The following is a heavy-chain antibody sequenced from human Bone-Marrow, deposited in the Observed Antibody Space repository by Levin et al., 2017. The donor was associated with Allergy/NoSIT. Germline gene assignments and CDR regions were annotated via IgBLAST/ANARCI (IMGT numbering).Heavy chain of an antibody. J-gene: IGHJ4*02. CDR2: IYYRGST. Sequence: GSLRLSCTVSGGSISSSSYYWGWIRQPPGKGLEWIGSIYYRGSTYYNPSLKSRVTISVDTSKNQFSLKLSSVTAADTAVYYCARHWDSSGYTQNFDYWGQGTLVTVSS. CDR3: ARHWDSSGYTQNFDY. V-gene: IGHV4-39*01. CDR1: GGSISSSSYY. D-gene: IGHD3-22*01.